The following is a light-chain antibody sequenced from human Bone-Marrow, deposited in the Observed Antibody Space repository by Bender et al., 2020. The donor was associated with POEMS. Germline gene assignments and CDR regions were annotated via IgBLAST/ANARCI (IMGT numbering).Light chain of an antibody. CDR2: DVS. CDR1: SSDVGGYNY. CDR3: SSYTTSSTLV. J-gene: IGLJ2*01. V-gene: IGLV2-14*03. Sequence: QSALTQPPSASGSPGQSVTISCTGTSSDVGGYNYVSLFQHHPGKAPKLMIFDVSNRPSGVSNRFSGSKSGNTASLTISGLQADDEADYYCSSYTTSSTLVFGGGTKLTVL.